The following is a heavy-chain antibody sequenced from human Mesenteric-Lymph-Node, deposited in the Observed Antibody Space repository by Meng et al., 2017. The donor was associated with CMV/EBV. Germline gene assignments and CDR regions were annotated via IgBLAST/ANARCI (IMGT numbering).Heavy chain of an antibody. D-gene: IGHD1-14*01. CDR2: INHSGST. Sequence: QVQLQQWGAGLLKASAALSLTCAVYGGSFSAYYWSWIRQPPGKGLEWIGEINHSGSTNYNPSLKSRITISVDTSKNQFSLKLTSVTAADTAVYFCASLAPLNNTKDKIPSGYWGQGTLVTVSS. CDR3: ASLAPLNNTKDKIPSGY. J-gene: IGHJ4*02. V-gene: IGHV4-34*01. CDR1: GGSFSAYY.